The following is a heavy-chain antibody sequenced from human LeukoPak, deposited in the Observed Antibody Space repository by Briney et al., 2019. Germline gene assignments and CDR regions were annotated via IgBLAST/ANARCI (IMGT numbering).Heavy chain of an antibody. Sequence: SETLSLTCTVSGGSISSYYWSWIRQPAGKGLEWIGRIYTSGSTNYNPSLKSRVTMSVDTSKNQFSLKLSSVTAADTAVYYCARDDHYGDYPNWFDPWGRGTLVTVSS. CDR2: IYTSGST. CDR1: GGSISSYY. V-gene: IGHV4-4*07. J-gene: IGHJ5*02. CDR3: ARDDHYGDYPNWFDP. D-gene: IGHD4-17*01.